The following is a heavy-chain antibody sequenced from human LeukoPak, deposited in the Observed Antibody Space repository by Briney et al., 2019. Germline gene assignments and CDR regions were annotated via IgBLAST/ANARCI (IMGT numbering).Heavy chain of an antibody. CDR3: ARGGDGYKNFDY. Sequence: LSLTCTVSGGSISSGDYYWSWIRQAPGKGLEWVSYISSSGTIIYYADSVKGRFTISRDNAKNSLYLQMNSLRAEDTAVYYCARGGDGYKNFDYWGQGTLVTVSS. D-gene: IGHD5-24*01. J-gene: IGHJ4*02. V-gene: IGHV3-11*04. CDR2: ISSSGTII. CDR1: GGSISSGDYY.